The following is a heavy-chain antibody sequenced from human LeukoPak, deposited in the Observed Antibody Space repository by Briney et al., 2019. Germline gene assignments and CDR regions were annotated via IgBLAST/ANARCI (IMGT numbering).Heavy chain of an antibody. Sequence: SSETLSLTCAVYGGSFSGYYWSWIRQPPGKGLEWIGEINHSGSTNYNPPLKSRVTISVDTSKNQFSLKLSSVSAADTAVYYCARFLVRGVHYYYGMDVWGQGTTVTVSS. V-gene: IGHV4-34*01. D-gene: IGHD3-10*01. J-gene: IGHJ6*02. CDR2: INHSGST. CDR3: ARFLVRGVHYYYGMDV. CDR1: GGSFSGYY.